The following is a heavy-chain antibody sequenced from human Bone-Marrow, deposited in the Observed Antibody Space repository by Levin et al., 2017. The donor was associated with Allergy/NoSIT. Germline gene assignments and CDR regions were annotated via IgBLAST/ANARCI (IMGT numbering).Heavy chain of an antibody. Sequence: SLKISCAASGFTFDDYAMHWVRQAPGKGLEWVSGISWNSGSIGYADSVKGRFTISRDNAKNSLYLQMNSLRAEDTALYYCASLRTIAAAGSYYYGMDVWGQGTTVTVSS. V-gene: IGHV3-9*01. D-gene: IGHD6-13*01. CDR3: ASLRTIAAAGSYYYGMDV. J-gene: IGHJ6*02. CDR2: ISWNSGSI. CDR1: GFTFDDYA.